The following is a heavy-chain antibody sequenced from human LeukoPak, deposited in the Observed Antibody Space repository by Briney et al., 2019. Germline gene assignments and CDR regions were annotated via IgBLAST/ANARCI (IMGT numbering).Heavy chain of an antibody. CDR3: TRDFQGRYYYHMDV. CDR2: IKQDGSEI. Sequence: GGSPRLSCAASGFTFSIYWMSWVRQAPGRGLEWVANIKQDGSEIYYVDSMKGRLTISRDNAKNSLYLQMNSLRAEDTAVYFCTRDFQGRYYYHMDVWGKGTTVTVSS. D-gene: IGHD3-10*01. V-gene: IGHV3-7*01. J-gene: IGHJ6*03. CDR1: GFTFSIYW.